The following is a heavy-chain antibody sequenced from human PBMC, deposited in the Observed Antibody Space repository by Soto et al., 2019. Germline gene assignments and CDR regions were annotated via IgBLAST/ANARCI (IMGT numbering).Heavy chain of an antibody. V-gene: IGHV3-33*01. J-gene: IGHJ6*02. CDR3: ARDLGYCSSTSCYLNYYYYGMDV. Sequence: LRLSCAASGFTFGSYGMHWVRQAPGKGLEWVAVIWYDGSNKYYADSVKGRFTISRDNSKNTLYLQMNSLRAEDTAVYYCARDLGYCSSTSCYLNYYYYGMDVWGQGTTVTVSS. D-gene: IGHD2-2*01. CDR1: GFTFGSYG. CDR2: IWYDGSNK.